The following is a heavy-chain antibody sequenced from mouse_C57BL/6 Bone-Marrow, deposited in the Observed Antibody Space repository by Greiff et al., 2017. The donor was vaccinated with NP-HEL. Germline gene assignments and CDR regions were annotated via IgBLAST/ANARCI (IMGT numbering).Heavy chain of an antibody. CDR3: AKNYYDYPYYYAMDY. J-gene: IGHJ4*01. D-gene: IGHD2-4*01. CDR2: IWRGGST. V-gene: IGHV2-5*01. Sequence: QVQLQQSGPGLVQPSQSLSITCTVSGFSLTSYGVHWVRQSPGKGLEWLGVIWRGGSTDYNAAFMSRLSITKDNSKSQVFFKMNSLQADDTAIYYCAKNYYDYPYYYAMDYWGQGTSVTVSS. CDR1: GFSLTSYG.